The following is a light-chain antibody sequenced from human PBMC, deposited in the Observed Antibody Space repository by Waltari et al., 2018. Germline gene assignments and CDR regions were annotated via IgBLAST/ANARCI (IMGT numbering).Light chain of an antibody. V-gene: IGLV1-47*01. CDR3: AAWDDSLSAWV. CDR2: RSN. Sequence: GQRVTISSSGSNSNIGSNYVYWYQQLPGTAPKLLIYRSNQRLSGVPDRFSASKSGTSASLAISGLRSEDEADYYCAAWDDSLSAWVFGGGTKLTVL. J-gene: IGLJ3*02. CDR1: NSNIGSNY.